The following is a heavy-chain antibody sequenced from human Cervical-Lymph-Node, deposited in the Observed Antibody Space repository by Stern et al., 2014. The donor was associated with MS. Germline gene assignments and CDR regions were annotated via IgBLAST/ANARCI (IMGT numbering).Heavy chain of an antibody. CDR3: AKDLGGNAFGY. J-gene: IGHJ4*02. CDR1: GFSFSDYG. D-gene: IGHD4-23*01. V-gene: IGHV3-30*18. CDR2: ISYDGTHK. Sequence: VQLEESGGGVVQPGTSLRLSCAASGFSFSDYGIHWVRQAPGKALEWVAVISYDGTHKYYADSLKGRVTISRDNSKNTLSLQMSSLRSDDTAVYYCAKDLGGNAFGYWGQGTLVTVSS.